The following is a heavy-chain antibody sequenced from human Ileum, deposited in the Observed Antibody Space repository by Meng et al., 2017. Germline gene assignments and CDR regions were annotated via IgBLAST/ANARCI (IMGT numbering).Heavy chain of an antibody. J-gene: IGHJ6*02. V-gene: IGHV1-18*01. CDR3: ARDTWPGPAAIYYYYYGMDV. Sequence: ASVKVSCKASGYTFTRYGISWVRQAPGQGLEWMGWISAYNGNTNYAQKLQGRVTMTTDTSTSTAYMELRSLRSDDTAVYYRARDTWPGPAAIYYYYYGMDVWGQGTTVTVSS. CDR1: GYTFTRYG. D-gene: IGHD2-2*01. CDR2: ISAYNGNT.